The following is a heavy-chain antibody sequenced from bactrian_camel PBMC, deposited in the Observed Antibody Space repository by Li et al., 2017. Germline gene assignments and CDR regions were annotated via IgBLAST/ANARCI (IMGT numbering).Heavy chain of an antibody. CDR2: IKPRYGSI. J-gene: IGHJ4*01. CDR1: GNTYSTNC. CDR3: AKDLSPSIGGWNLHY. Sequence: HVQLVESGGGSVQAGGSLRLSCAISGNTYSTNCMGWFRQVPGKEREGVAAIKPRYGSIYYIDYVAGRFTVSQDNAENTAYLQMNSLIPEDTAMYYCAKDLSPSIGGWNLHYWGRGTQVTVS. V-gene: IGHV3S1*01.